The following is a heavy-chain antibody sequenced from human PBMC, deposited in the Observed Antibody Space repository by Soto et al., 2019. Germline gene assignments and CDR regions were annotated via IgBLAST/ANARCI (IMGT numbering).Heavy chain of an antibody. CDR3: ASQFCSGGACFNWFDP. Sequence: PSETLSPTCTVSGSSIRSSLYYWSWIRQPQAKGLEWIGYIFDSGITHYNPSLKSRVAMSVDTSKNQFSLNLTSVTAADTAVYFCASQFCSGGACFNWFDPWGHGTLVTVSS. V-gene: IGHV4-30-4*01. J-gene: IGHJ5*02. CDR1: GSSIRSSLYY. CDR2: IFDSGIT. D-gene: IGHD2-21*02.